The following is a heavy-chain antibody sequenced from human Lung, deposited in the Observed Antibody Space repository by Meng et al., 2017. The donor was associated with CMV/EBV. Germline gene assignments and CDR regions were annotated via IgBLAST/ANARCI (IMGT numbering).Heavy chain of an antibody. J-gene: IGHJ4*01. CDR1: GYTFSGLY. V-gene: IGHV1-2*06. Sequence: VQLVQSGAQVKRPGASVNISCQASGYTFSGLYMNWARQAPGHGLEWRGRVNPVSDDSHYAQKFVVRLTVTRGATINTAFMDLTSLRPDDTALYYCAKSSDNGWSSWGPGTLVTVSS. CDR2: VNPVSDDS. CDR3: AKSSDNGWSS. D-gene: IGHD6-19*01.